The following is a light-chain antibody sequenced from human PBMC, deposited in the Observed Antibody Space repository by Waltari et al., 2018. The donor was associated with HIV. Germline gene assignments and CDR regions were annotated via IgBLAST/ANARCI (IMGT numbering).Light chain of an antibody. J-gene: IGLJ3*02. Sequence: QSVLTQPPSVSAAPRQRVTISCSGSYSNIRTNAVKWYQQIPGQAPKLLIYYYDPRPSGVSDRFSASKSGTSASLAISGLQAGDEADYFCASWDNSLNGVVFGGGTKLTVL. CDR2: YYD. CDR1: YSNIRTNA. V-gene: IGLV1-36*01. CDR3: ASWDNSLNGVV.